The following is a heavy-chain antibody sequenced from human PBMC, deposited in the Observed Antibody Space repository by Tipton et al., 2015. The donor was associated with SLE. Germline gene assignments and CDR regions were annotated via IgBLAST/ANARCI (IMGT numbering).Heavy chain of an antibody. CDR3: ARCPPRGYSYLGWFDP. CDR2: INWNGGST. Sequence: QLVQSGGGVVRPGGSLRLSCAASGFTFDDYGVSWVRQAPGKGLEWVSGINWNGGSTGYADSVKGRFTISRDNAKNSLYLQMNSLRAEDTALYYCARCPPRGYSYLGWFDPWGQGTLVTVSS. V-gene: IGHV3-20*04. J-gene: IGHJ5*02. CDR1: GFTFDDYG. D-gene: IGHD5-18*01.